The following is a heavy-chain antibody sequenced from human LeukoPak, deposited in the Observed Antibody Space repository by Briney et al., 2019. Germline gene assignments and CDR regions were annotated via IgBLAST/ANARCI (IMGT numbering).Heavy chain of an antibody. Sequence: QAGGSLRLSRAASGFTFSSYEMNWVRQAPGKGLEWVSYISSSGSTIYYADSVKGRFTISRDNAKNSLYLQMNSLRAEDAAVYYCARVSYYDFWSGYSLDYWGQGTLVTVSS. CDR3: ARVSYYDFWSGYSLDY. D-gene: IGHD3-3*01. CDR2: ISSSGSTI. CDR1: GFTFSSYE. V-gene: IGHV3-48*03. J-gene: IGHJ4*02.